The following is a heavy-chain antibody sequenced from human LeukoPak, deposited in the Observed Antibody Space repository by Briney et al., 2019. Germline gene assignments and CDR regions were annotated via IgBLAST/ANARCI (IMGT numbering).Heavy chain of an antibody. Sequence: GGSLRLSCAASGFTFSSYEMNWVRQAPGKGLEGVSYISSSGSTIYYADSVKGRFTISRDNAKNSLYLQMNSLRAEDTAVYYCARVRAAAGDAFDIWGQGTMVTVSS. J-gene: IGHJ3*02. CDR3: ARVRAAAGDAFDI. D-gene: IGHD6-13*01. CDR1: GFTFSSYE. CDR2: ISSSGSTI. V-gene: IGHV3-48*03.